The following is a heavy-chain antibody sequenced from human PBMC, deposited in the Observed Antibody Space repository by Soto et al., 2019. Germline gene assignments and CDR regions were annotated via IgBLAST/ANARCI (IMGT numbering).Heavy chain of an antibody. CDR2: MNPNSGNT. D-gene: IGHD6-6*01. Sequence: GAPVKVSCKASGYTFTSYDINWVRQATGQGLEWMGWMNPNSGNTGYAQKFQGRVTMTRNTSISTAYMELSSLRSEDTAVYYCARGSGSSANYYYYYMDVWGKGTTVTVSS. V-gene: IGHV1-8*01. CDR3: ARGSGSSANYYYYYMDV. CDR1: GYTFTSYD. J-gene: IGHJ6*03.